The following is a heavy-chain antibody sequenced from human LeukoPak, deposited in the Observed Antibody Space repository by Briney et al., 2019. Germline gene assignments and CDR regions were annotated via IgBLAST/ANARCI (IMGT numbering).Heavy chain of an antibody. Sequence: PSETLSLTCTVSGGSISSGGYYWSWIRQHPGKGLEWIGYTYYSGSTYYNPSLKSRVTISVDTSKNQFSLKLSSVTAADTAVYYCARGRLGYYFDYWGQGTLVTVSS. D-gene: IGHD3-16*01. J-gene: IGHJ4*02. V-gene: IGHV4-31*03. CDR1: GGSISSGGYY. CDR3: ARGRLGYYFDY. CDR2: TYYSGST.